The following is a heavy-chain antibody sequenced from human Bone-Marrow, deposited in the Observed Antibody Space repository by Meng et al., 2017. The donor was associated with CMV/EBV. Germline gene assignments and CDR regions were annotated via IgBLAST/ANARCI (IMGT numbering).Heavy chain of an antibody. J-gene: IGHJ4*02. CDR2: IIPIYSTP. V-gene: IGHV1-69*05. CDR1: GGTFSHYG. D-gene: IGHD3-9*01. Sequence: SVKVSCKASGGTFSHYGFTWVRQAPGQGLEFMGGIIPIYSTPNYAQKFRSRVTISTDESTSTAYMELNRLKSEDTAMYYCAVNYNILTGYVTGFDYWGQGTLVTVSS. CDR3: AVNYNILTGYVTGFDY.